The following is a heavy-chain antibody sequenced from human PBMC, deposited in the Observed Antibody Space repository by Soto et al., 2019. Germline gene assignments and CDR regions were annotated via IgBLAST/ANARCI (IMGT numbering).Heavy chain of an antibody. CDR2: INHSGST. D-gene: IGHD2-2*01. CDR3: ARAPYCSSTSCSYNWFDP. Sequence: SETLSLTCAVYGGSFSGYYWSWIRQPPGKGLEWIGEINHSGSTNYNPSLKSRVTISVDTSKNQFSLKLSSVTAADTAVYYCARAPYCSSTSCSYNWFDPWGQGTLVTSPQ. CDR1: GGSFSGYY. J-gene: IGHJ5*02. V-gene: IGHV4-34*01.